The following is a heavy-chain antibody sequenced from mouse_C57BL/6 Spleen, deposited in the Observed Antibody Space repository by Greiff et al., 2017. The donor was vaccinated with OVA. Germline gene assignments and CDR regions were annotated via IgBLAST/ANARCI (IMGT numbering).Heavy chain of an antibody. CDR3: AREGMVTHYFDY. CDR2: ISDGGSYT. Sequence: EVQGVESGGGLVKPGGSLKLSCAASGFTFSSYAMSWVRQTPEKRLEWVATISDGGSYTYYPDNVKGRFTISRDNAKNNLYLQMSHLKSEDTAMYYCAREGMVTHYFDYWGQGTTLTVSS. V-gene: IGHV5-4*01. J-gene: IGHJ2*01. D-gene: IGHD2-3*01. CDR1: GFTFSSYA.